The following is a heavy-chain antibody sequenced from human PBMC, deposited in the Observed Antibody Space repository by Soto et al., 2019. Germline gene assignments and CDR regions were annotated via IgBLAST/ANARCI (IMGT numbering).Heavy chain of an antibody. CDR2: ISGSGSST. D-gene: IGHD3-22*01. CDR3: AKTQYNYYDSSGYPTHYFDY. J-gene: IGHJ4*02. Sequence: GSLRLSCAASGFTFSSYAMNWVRQAPGKGLEWVSTISGSGSSTYYADSVKGRFTISRDNSKNTLYLQMNSLRAEDTAVYYCAKTQYNYYDSSGYPTHYFDYWGQGTLVTVSS. V-gene: IGHV3-23*01. CDR1: GFTFSSYA.